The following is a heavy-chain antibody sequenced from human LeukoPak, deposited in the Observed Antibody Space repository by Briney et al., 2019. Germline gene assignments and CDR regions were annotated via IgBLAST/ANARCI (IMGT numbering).Heavy chain of an antibody. CDR1: GFTFSSXA. CDR3: AREIGDI. D-gene: IGHD2-21*01. Sequence: GGSXXXSCAXSGFTFSSXAMSWVRQAPGKGLEWVSAISGSGGSTYYADYVKGRFTISRDNSKNTLYLQMNSLRAEDTAVYYCAREIGDIWGQGTMVTVSS. CDR2: ISGSGGST. J-gene: IGHJ3*02. V-gene: IGHV3-23*01.